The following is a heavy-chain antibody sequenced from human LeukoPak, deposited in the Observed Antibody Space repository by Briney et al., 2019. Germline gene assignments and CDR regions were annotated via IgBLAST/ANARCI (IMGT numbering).Heavy chain of an antibody. Sequence: PGGSLRLSCAASGFTVSSNYMSWVRQAPGKGLEWVSVIYSGGSTYYADSVKGRFTISSDTSQNKLYLHMNSLRVEDTAVYYCAGGTDFWSGYCFDSWGQGTLVTVSS. CDR1: GFTVSSNY. CDR3: AGGTDFWSGYCFDS. CDR2: IYSGGST. V-gene: IGHV3-53*01. D-gene: IGHD3-3*01. J-gene: IGHJ4*02.